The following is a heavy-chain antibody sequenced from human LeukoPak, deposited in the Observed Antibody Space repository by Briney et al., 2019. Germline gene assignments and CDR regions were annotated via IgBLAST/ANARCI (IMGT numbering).Heavy chain of an antibody. V-gene: IGHV4-59*01. D-gene: IGHD3-3*01. Sequence: SETLSLTCTVSGGSISSYYWSWIWQPPGKGLEWIGYIYYSGSTNYNPSLKSRVTISVDASKNQFSLKLSSVTAADTAVYYCARGIWDYDFWSGYYLDAFDIWGQGTMVTVSS. J-gene: IGHJ3*02. CDR3: ARGIWDYDFWSGYYLDAFDI. CDR1: GGSISSYY. CDR2: IYYSGST.